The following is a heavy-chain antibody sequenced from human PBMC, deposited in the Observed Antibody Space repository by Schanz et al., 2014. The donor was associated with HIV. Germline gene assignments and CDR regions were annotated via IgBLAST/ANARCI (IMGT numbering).Heavy chain of an antibody. J-gene: IGHJ6*02. D-gene: IGHD3-10*01. CDR1: GFTFKSYA. CDR2: ISATGGST. Sequence: EVQLLESGGGLVQAGGSLRLSCAASGFTFKSYAMSWVRQAPGKGLEWVSAISATGGSTYYADSVKGRFTISRDNSKNTLYLQMNSLRPEDTAVYYCAKGYYSSYYYYGMDVWGQGTTVTVSS. V-gene: IGHV3-23*01. CDR3: AKGYYSSYYYYGMDV.